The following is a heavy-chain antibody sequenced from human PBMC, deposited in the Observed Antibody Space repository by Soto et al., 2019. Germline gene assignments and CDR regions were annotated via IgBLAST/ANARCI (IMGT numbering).Heavy chain of an antibody. J-gene: IGHJ4*02. V-gene: IGHV4-61*07. D-gene: IGHD1-1*01. CDR2: NFYTRST. CDR3: ARHYPTGNNWNYFYY. Sequence: RQGTEKGLEWIGYNFYTRSTNYNPSLKSRVTISLDTSKNQFSLRLTSVTAADTAVYYCARHYPTGNNWNYFYYWGQGTLVTVSS.